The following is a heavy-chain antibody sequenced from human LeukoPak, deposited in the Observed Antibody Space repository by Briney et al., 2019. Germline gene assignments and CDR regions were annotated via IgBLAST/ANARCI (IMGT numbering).Heavy chain of an antibody. D-gene: IGHD3-10*01. CDR2: ISGSGGST. CDR3: AKDRGVLILFDGFGI. V-gene: IGHV3-23*01. Sequence: GGSVTLSCSASGFTFSSYAMRGVRQAPGKALEWVSAISGSGGSTYYADSVTGRFTISRDNSKNTLYLQMNSLGAEDRAVYYCAKDRGVLILFDGFGIWGQGTMVTVCS. J-gene: IGHJ3*02. CDR1: GFTFSSYA.